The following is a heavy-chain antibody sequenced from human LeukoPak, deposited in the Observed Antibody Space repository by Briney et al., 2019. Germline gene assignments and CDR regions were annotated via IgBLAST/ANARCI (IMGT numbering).Heavy chain of an antibody. J-gene: IGHJ4*02. CDR2: INSDGSST. V-gene: IGHV3-74*01. D-gene: IGHD3-16*01. CDR3: AGRRVLDASFDY. CDR1: GFTFSSYW. Sequence: GGSLRLSCAASGFTFSSYWMHWVRQAPGKGLVWVSRINSDGSSTSYADSVKGRFTISRDNAKNTLFLQMNRLRAEDTAVYYCAGRRVLDASFDYWGQGTLVTVSS.